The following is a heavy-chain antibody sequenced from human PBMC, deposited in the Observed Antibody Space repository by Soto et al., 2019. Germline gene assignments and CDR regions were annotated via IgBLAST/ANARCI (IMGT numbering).Heavy chain of an antibody. Sequence: GGSLRLSCAASVFTFSSYAMHWVRQAPGKGLEWVAVISYDGSNKYYADSVKGRFTISRDNSKNTLYLQMNSLRAEDTAVYYCARDWVHYGMDVWGQGTTVTVSS. D-gene: IGHD3-10*01. CDR2: ISYDGSNK. J-gene: IGHJ6*02. CDR3: ARDWVHYGMDV. CDR1: VFTFSSYA. V-gene: IGHV3-30-3*01.